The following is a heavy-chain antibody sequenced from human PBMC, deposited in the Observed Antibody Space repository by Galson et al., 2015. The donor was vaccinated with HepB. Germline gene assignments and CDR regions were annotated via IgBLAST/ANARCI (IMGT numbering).Heavy chain of an antibody. D-gene: IGHD6-13*01. CDR3: ASGMYSSSFFDY. Sequence: SLRLSCAASGFTFSSYAMHWVRQAPGKGLEWVAVISYDGSNKYYADSVKGRFTISRDNSKNTLYLQMNSLRAEDTAVYYRASGMYSSSFFDYWGQGTLVTVSS. CDR2: ISYDGSNK. CDR1: GFTFSSYA. J-gene: IGHJ4*02. V-gene: IGHV3-30-3*01.